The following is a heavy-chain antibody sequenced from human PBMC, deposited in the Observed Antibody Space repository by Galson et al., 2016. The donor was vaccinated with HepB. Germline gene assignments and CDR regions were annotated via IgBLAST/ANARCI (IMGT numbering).Heavy chain of an antibody. CDR2: IYYSGTT. CDR1: GGSISSSSYF. V-gene: IGHV4-39*01. J-gene: IGHJ3*01. CDR3: SRQDRAGLVNF. Sequence: LSLTCTVSGGSISSSSYFWAWIRQPPGKGLEWIGSIYYSGTTHYNPSLQSRVSISVDTSRNQFSLRLTSLSAADTAMYSCSRQDRAGLVNFWGQGTMVTVSS. D-gene: IGHD6-19*01.